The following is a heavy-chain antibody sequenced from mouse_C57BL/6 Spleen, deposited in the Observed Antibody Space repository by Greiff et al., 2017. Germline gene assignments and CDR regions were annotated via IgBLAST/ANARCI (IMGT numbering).Heavy chain of an antibody. J-gene: IGHJ4*01. Sequence: EVMLVESGGDLVKPGGSLKLSCAASGFTFSSYGMSWVRQTPDKRLEWVATISSGGSYTYYPDSVKGRFTISRDNAKNTLYLQMSSLKSEDTAMYYCARVYYDYDVGHYYAMDYWGQGTSVTVSS. CDR2: ISSGGSYT. D-gene: IGHD2-4*01. V-gene: IGHV5-6*02. CDR3: ARVYYDYDVGHYYAMDY. CDR1: GFTFSSYG.